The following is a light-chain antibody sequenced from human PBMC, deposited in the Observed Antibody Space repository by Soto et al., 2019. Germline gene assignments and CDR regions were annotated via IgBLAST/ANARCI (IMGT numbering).Light chain of an antibody. J-gene: IGLJ1*01. CDR1: SIDIGPYDY. CDR2: EVT. Sequence: QSVLTQPASVSGSPGQPITISCTGTSIDIGPYDYVSWYQQHPGKAPKLMIYEVTNRPSGVSHRFSGSKSGSTASLTISGLQAEDEADYYCSSYTRNTALVFGPGTKVTVL. CDR3: SSYTRNTALV. V-gene: IGLV2-14*01.